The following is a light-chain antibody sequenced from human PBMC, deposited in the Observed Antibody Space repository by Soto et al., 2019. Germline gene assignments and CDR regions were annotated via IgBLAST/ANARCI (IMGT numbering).Light chain of an antibody. CDR1: QSVRNN. J-gene: IGKJ1*01. CDR3: QHYNNWPPWT. CDR2: GAS. V-gene: IGKV3-15*01. Sequence: EIVMTQSPATLSVSPGERATLSCRASQSVRNNLAWYQQKPGQAPRLLIYGASSRATGIPARFSGSGSGTEFTLTISSLQSEDFAIYYCQHYNNWPPWTFGQGTKVVIK.